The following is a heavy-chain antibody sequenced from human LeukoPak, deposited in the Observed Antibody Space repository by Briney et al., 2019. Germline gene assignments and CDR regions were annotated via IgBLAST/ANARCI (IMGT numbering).Heavy chain of an antibody. CDR1: GFTFRGHW. CDR3: AKSRDGYNWGAFDI. Sequence: GGSLRLSCAASGFTFRGHWLTYIRQAPGKGLEWVAVISYDGSNKYYADSVKGRFTISRDNSKNTLYLQMNSLRAEDTAVYYCAKSRDGYNWGAFDIWGQGTMVTVSS. CDR2: ISYDGSNK. V-gene: IGHV3-30*18. J-gene: IGHJ3*02. D-gene: IGHD5-24*01.